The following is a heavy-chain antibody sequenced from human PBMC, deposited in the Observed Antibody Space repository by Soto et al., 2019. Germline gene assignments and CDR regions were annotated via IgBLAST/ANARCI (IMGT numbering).Heavy chain of an antibody. J-gene: IGHJ4*02. CDR1: GVSISSNNW. Sequence: QVQLQESGPGLVKPSGTLSLTCAVSGVSISSNNWWSWVRQPPGKGLEWIGEMYHTGSTNYNPSLKSRVTISVDKSKNHFSLKLSSVTAADTAVYYCARSNREGITGTTWLYYFDYWGQGTLVTVSS. V-gene: IGHV4-4*02. CDR3: ARSNREGITGTTWLYYFDY. D-gene: IGHD1-20*01. CDR2: MYHTGST.